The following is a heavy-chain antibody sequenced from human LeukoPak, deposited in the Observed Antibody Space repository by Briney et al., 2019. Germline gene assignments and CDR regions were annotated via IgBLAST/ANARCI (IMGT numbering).Heavy chain of an antibody. J-gene: IGHJ6*02. CDR3: ASEDIVVVPAAVYGMDV. CDR2: IYSGGST. Sequence: QSGGSLRLSCAASGFTVSSNYMSWVRQAPGKGLEWVSVIYSGGSTYYADSVKGRFTISRDNSKNTLYLQMNSLRAEDTAVYYCASEDIVVVPAAVYGMDVWGQGTTVTVSS. CDR1: GFTVSSNY. D-gene: IGHD2-2*01. V-gene: IGHV3-66*01.